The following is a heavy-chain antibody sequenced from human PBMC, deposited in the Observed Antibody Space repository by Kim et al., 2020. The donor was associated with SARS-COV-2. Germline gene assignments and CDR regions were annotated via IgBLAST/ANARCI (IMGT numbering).Heavy chain of an antibody. J-gene: IGHJ4*02. Sequence: SETLSLTCAVYGGSFSGYYWSWIRQPPGKGLEWIGEINHSGSTNYNPSLKSRVTISVDTSKNQFSLKLSSVTAADTAVYYCARVGALTTATFDYWCQGPL. CDR1: GGSFSGYY. CDR2: INHSGST. D-gene: IGHD4-17*01. CDR3: ARVGALTTATFDY. V-gene: IGHV4-34*01.